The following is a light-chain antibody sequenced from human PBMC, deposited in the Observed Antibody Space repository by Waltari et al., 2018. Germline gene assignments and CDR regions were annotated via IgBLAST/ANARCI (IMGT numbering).Light chain of an antibody. CDR3: QQSYSSPPT. V-gene: IGKV1-39*01. CDR2: PTS. CDR1: QRISTF. Sequence: DIQMSQSPSSLSASVGDRVTITCRASQRISTFLNWYQQKPGKAPKLLIYPTSTLKSGVPSRFDGNTYGTEFTLTINNLQPEDFATYYCQQSYSSPPTFGQGTKVEIK. J-gene: IGKJ1*01.